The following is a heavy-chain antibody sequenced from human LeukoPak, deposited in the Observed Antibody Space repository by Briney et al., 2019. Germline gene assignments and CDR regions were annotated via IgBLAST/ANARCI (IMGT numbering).Heavy chain of an antibody. V-gene: IGHV4-34*01. CDR3: ARGKFGTRNYFDY. CDR2: INHSGST. Sequence: SETLSLTCAVYGGSFSGYYWSWIRQPPGKGLEWIGEINHSGSTNYNPSLKSRVTISVDASKSQFSLKLSSVTAADTAVYYCARGKFGTRNYFDYWGQGTLVTVSS. J-gene: IGHJ4*02. CDR1: GGSFSGYY. D-gene: IGHD1-1*01.